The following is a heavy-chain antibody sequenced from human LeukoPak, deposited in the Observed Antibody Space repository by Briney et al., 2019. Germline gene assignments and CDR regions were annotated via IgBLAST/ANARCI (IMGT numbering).Heavy chain of an antibody. J-gene: IGHJ3*02. Sequence: GGSLRLSCAASGFTFSTYEMNWVRQAPGKGLEWVAYIGSRPTTIYYADSVKGRFIISRDNTKNSLYLQMNSLRAEDAAVYYCARGRSITLLRGVAMSDGFDIWGQGAMVAVSS. V-gene: IGHV3-48*03. CDR2: IGSRPTTI. D-gene: IGHD3-10*01. CDR3: ARGRSITLLRGVAMSDGFDI. CDR1: GFTFSTYE.